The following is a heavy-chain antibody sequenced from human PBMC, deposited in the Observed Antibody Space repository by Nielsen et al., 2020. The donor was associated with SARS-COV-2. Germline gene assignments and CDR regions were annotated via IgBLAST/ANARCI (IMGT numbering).Heavy chain of an antibody. V-gene: IGHV1-69*13. Sequence: SVKVSCNASGGTFSSYAISWVRQAPGQGLEWMGGIIPIFGTANYAQKFQGRVTITADESTSTAYMELSSLRSEDTAVYYCARDLSPDFWSGYYYYYGMDVWGQGTTVTVSS. CDR2: IIPIFGTA. D-gene: IGHD3-3*01. J-gene: IGHJ6*02. CDR1: GGTFSSYA. CDR3: ARDLSPDFWSGYYYYYGMDV.